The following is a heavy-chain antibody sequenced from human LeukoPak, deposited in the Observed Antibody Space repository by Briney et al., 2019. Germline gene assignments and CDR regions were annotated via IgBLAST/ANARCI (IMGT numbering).Heavy chain of an antibody. CDR1: GYTFISYG. CDR2: ISAYNGKT. V-gene: IGHV1-18*01. D-gene: IGHD4-17*01. Sequence: GDPVKVSCKASGYTFISYGISWVRQAPGQGLEWMGWISAYNGKTNYAQNLQGRVTMTTDTSTSTAYMELRSLRSDDTAVYYCARVYGDYSHNRFDPWGQGTLVTVSS. J-gene: IGHJ5*02. CDR3: ARVYGDYSHNRFDP.